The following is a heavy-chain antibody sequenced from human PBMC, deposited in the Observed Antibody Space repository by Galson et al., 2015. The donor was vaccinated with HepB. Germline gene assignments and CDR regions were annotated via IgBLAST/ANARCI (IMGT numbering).Heavy chain of an antibody. V-gene: IGHV1-69*04. CDR3: ARERYMGYCSSTSCSYGYYYYGMDV. CDR1: GGTFSSYA. J-gene: IGHJ6*02. CDR2: IIPILGIA. Sequence: SVKVSCKASGGTFSSYAISWVRQAPGQGLEWMGRIIPILGIANYAQKFQGRVTITADKSTSTAYMELSSLRSEDTAVYYCARERYMGYCSSTSCSYGYYYYGMDVWGQGTTVTVSS. D-gene: IGHD2-2*01.